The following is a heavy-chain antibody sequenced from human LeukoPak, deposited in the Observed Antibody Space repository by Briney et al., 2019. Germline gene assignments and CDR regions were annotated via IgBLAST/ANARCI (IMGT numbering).Heavy chain of an antibody. J-gene: IGHJ4*02. V-gene: IGHV3-53*01. Sequence: GGSLRLSCAASGFAVSSYFVSWVRQAPGKGLEWVSLTYSGGTTDYADSVKGRFTVSRDNSKNTLYLQMNSLRAEDTAMYYCARDDVPVIWGQGTLVTVSS. CDR2: TYSGGTT. CDR3: ARDDVPVI. CDR1: GFAVSSYF. D-gene: IGHD2/OR15-2a*01.